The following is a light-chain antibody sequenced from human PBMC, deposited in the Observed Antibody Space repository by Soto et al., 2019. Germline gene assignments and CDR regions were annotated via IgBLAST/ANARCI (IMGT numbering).Light chain of an antibody. J-gene: IGLJ1*01. CDR2: DVS. CDR3: SSYTSSSTLVYV. Sequence: QSALTQPASVSGSPGQSSTISCTGTSSDVGGYNYVSWYQQHPGKAPKLMIYDVSNRPSGVPNRFSGSKSGNTASLTISGLQAEDEAEYYCSSYTSSSTLVYVFGTGTKVTVL. CDR1: SSDVGGYNY. V-gene: IGLV2-14*03.